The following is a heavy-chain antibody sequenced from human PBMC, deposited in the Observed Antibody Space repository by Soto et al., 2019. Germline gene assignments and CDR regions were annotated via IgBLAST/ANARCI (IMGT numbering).Heavy chain of an antibody. Sequence: QVQLQQSGPGLVKPSETLSLTCTVSGISIDNYYCSWIRQSAGKGLEWIGRIYSSGTTNYNPSHKSRVTMSVDMSKSQFSLNVRSVTAADTAVYYCVRDVGGSGWFAPWGQGTLVTVSS. J-gene: IGHJ5*02. CDR3: VRDVGGSGWFAP. CDR1: GISIDNYY. V-gene: IGHV4-4*07. CDR2: IYSSGTT.